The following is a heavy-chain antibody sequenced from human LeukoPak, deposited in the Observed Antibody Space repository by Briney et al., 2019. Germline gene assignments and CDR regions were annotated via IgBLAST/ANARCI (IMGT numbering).Heavy chain of an antibody. Sequence: PGGSLRLSCAASGFTFSSYAMHWVRQAPGKGLEWVAVISYDGSNKYYADSVKGRFTISRDNSKNTLYLQMNSLRAEDTAVYYCARDPTFYYGSGSFWYFDYWGQGTLVTVSS. V-gene: IGHV3-30-3*01. J-gene: IGHJ4*02. CDR2: ISYDGSNK. CDR1: GFTFSSYA. D-gene: IGHD3-10*01. CDR3: ARDPTFYYGSGSFWYFDY.